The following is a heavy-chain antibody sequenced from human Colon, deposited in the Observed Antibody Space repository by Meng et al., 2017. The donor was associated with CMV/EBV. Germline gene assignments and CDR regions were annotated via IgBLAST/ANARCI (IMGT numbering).Heavy chain of an antibody. V-gene: IGHV4-59*01. CDR2: IYYSGST. J-gene: IGHJ6*02. Sequence: SETLSLTCTVSGGSISSYYWSWIRQPPGEGLEWIGNIYYSGSTNYNPSLKSRVTISIDTSKNQFSLKLNSVTAADAAVYYCARLRSSTSSCMDVWGQGTTVTVS. CDR1: GGSISSYY. CDR3: ARLRSSTSSCMDV. D-gene: IGHD2-2*01.